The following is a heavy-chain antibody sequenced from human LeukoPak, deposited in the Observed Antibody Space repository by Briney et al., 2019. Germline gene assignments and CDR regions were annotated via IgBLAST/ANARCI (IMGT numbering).Heavy chain of an antibody. CDR1: GFTFSSYW. V-gene: IGHV3-30*03. CDR3: ARGPRHDYYFDY. Sequence: GGSLRLSCAASGFTFSSYWMSWVRQAPGKGLEWVAVISYDGSNKYYADSVKGRFTISRDNSKNTLYLQMNSLRAEDTAVYYCARGPRHDYYFDYWGQGTLVTVSS. D-gene: IGHD1-1*01. CDR2: ISYDGSNK. J-gene: IGHJ4*02.